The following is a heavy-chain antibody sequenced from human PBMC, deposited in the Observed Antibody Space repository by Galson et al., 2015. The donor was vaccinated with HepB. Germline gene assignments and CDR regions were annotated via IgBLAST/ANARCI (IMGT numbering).Heavy chain of an antibody. Sequence: SLRLSCAASGFTFSDYDMAWIRQAPEKGLEWLTYITRSSTFINYADSVRGRFTVSRDNAKNSLFLHMNNLRAEDTAVYYCVRGSRLSRPTRDGYIWFDPWGQGTPVTVSS. CDR2: ITRSSTFI. CDR3: VRGSRLSRPTRDGYIWFDP. J-gene: IGHJ5*02. V-gene: IGHV3-11*06. CDR1: GFTFSDYD. D-gene: IGHD5-12*01.